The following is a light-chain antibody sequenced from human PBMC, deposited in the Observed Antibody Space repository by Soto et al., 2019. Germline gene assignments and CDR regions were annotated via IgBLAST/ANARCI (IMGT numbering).Light chain of an antibody. CDR3: QSYDSSLSGLYV. V-gene: IGLV1-40*01. CDR2: GNI. Sequence: QSVLTQPPSVSGAPGQRVTISCTGTNFNIGAGYEVHWYQHLPGTAPKLLIYGNINRPSGVPDRFSASNSGTSASLAITGLQAEDEADYYCQSYDSSLSGLYVFGTGTKVTVL. CDR1: NFNIGAGYE. J-gene: IGLJ1*01.